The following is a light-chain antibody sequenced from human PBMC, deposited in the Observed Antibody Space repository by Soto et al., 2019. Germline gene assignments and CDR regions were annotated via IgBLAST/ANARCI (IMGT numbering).Light chain of an antibody. CDR1: ETVANN. V-gene: IGKV3-15*01. Sequence: EVVMTQSPATLSVSPGERATLSCRASETVANNLAWYQQKPGQAPRLLISGASTRAAGISDRFRGSRSGTEFTRTISSLRSEDSAIYYCQQYFEWPPMTFGQGTKVEI. J-gene: IGKJ1*01. CDR2: GAS. CDR3: QQYFEWPPMT.